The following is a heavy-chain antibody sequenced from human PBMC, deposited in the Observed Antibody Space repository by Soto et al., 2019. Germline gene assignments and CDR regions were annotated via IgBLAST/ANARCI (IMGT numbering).Heavy chain of an antibody. CDR2: ISYDGSNK. CDR1: VFTFSSYA. Sequence: PWGSLRLSCAASVFTFSSYAMHWVRQAPGKGLEWVAVISYDGSNKYYADSVKGRFTISRDNSKNTLYLQMNSLRAEDTAVYYCAKGDIVLVPAATDYYYYGMDVWGQGTTVTVSS. J-gene: IGHJ6*02. CDR3: AKGDIVLVPAATDYYYYGMDV. V-gene: IGHV3-30-3*01. D-gene: IGHD2-2*01.